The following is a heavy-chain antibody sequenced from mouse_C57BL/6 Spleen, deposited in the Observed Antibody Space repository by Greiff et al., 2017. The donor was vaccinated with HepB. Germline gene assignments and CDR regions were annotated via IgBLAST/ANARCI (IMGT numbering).Heavy chain of an antibody. D-gene: IGHD1-1*01. CDR3: ARNYYGSSYGFDY. CDR1: GYTFTSYW. J-gene: IGHJ2*01. Sequence: QVHVKQPGAELVMPGASVKLSCKASGYTFTSYWMHWVKQRPGQGLEWIGEIDPSDSYTNYNQKFKGKSTLTVDKSSSTAYMQLSSLTSEDSAVYYCARNYYGSSYGFDYWGQGTTLTVSS. CDR2: IDPSDSYT. V-gene: IGHV1-69*01.